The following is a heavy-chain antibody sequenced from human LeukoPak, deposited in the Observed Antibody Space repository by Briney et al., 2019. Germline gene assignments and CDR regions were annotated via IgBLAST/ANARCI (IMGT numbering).Heavy chain of an antibody. CDR2: IYTGGTDT. Sequence: RGESLKISCKGSGYSFTTYWSGWVRQMPGKGLEGIEIIYTGGTDTRYSPSFQGQVTISADKSISTTYLQWSSLKATDTDMYDCARRPTHDYGGNMDGFDPWGQGTLVTVSS. J-gene: IGHJ5*02. V-gene: IGHV5-51*01. CDR1: GYSFTTYW. CDR3: ARRPTHDYGGNMDGFDP. D-gene: IGHD4-23*01.